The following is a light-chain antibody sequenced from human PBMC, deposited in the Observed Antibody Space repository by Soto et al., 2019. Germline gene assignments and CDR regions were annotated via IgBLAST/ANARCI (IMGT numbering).Light chain of an antibody. J-gene: IGLJ1*01. V-gene: IGLV1-40*01. CDR2: GNI. CDR1: SSNIGADYD. Sequence: QSVLTQPPSVSGAPGQRVTISCTGSSSNIGADYDVHWYQQRPGTAPKVLIFGNINRPSGVPDRFSGSKSGTSASLAITGLQAEDEGDYYCQSYDSTLSARYVFGTGTKVTVL. CDR3: QSYDSTLSARYV.